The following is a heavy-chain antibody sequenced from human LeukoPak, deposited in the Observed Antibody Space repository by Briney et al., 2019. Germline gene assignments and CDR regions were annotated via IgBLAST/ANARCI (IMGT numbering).Heavy chain of an antibody. Sequence: SETLSLTCTVSGGSVSSGSYYWSWIRQPPGKGLEWIGYIYYSGSTNYNPSLKSRVTISVDTSKNQFSLKLSSVTAADTAVYYCARFSGSGSGFDPRGQGTLVTVSS. V-gene: IGHV4-61*01. CDR3: ARFSGSGSGFDP. D-gene: IGHD6-19*01. J-gene: IGHJ5*02. CDR2: IYYSGST. CDR1: GGSVSSGSYY.